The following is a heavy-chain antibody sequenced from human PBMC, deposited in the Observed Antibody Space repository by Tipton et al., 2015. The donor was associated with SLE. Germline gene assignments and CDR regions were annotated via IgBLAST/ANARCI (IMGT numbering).Heavy chain of an antibody. Sequence: TLSLTCTVSGGSISSSSYYWGWIRQPPGEGLEWIGSVSYSGSTYSNPSLKSRVTISVDTSKNQFSLRLNSVTAADTAVYYCARVYSSSWGAFDIWGQGTMVTVSS. CDR1: GGSISSSSYY. V-gene: IGHV4-39*07. J-gene: IGHJ3*02. CDR3: ARVYSSSWGAFDI. CDR2: VSYSGST. D-gene: IGHD6-13*01.